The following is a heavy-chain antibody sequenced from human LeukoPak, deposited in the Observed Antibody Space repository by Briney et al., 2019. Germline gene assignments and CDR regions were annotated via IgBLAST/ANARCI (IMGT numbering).Heavy chain of an antibody. CDR2: SRNKDQSYST. D-gene: IGHD2-15*01. V-gene: IGHV3-72*01. CDR1: GFIFSDHY. Sequence: GGSLRLSCAASGFIFSDHYMDWVRQAPGKGLEWIGRSRNKDQSYSTEYAASVKGRFITSRDNSNNLLYLQMNSLKTEDTAVYFCTLGFCGGGTCFSGGSWGPGTLVTVSS. J-gene: IGHJ5*02. CDR3: TLGFCGGGTCFSGGS.